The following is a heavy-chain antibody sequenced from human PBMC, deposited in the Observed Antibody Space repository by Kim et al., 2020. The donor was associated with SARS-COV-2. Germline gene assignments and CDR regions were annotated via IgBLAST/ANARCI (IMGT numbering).Heavy chain of an antibody. J-gene: IGHJ4*02. V-gene: IGHV1-8*01. CDR3: ARAPACGAYGNTYYYFDF. CDR2: MNPNSGNT. CDR1: GYTFTSYD. Sequence: ASVKVSCKASGYTFTSYDINWVRQATGQGLEWVGWMNPNSGNTGYAQKFKGRVTMTRNTSISTAYMDLSSLRSDDTAVYYCARAPACGAYGNTYYYFDFWGPGTLVTVSS. D-gene: IGHD3-10*01.